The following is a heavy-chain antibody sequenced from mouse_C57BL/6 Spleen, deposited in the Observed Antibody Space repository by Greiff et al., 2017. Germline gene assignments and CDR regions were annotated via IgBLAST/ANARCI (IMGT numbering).Heavy chain of an antibody. J-gene: IGHJ4*01. D-gene: IGHD3-1*01. Sequence: EVMLVESGGGLVKPGGSLNLSCAASGFTFSDYGMHWVRQAPEKGLEWVAYISSGSSTIYYADTVKGRFTISRDNAKNTLFLQMTSLRSEDTAMYYCARPGSLRRGAMDYWGQGTSVTVSS. CDR2: ISSGSSTI. V-gene: IGHV5-17*01. CDR3: ARPGSLRRGAMDY. CDR1: GFTFSDYG.